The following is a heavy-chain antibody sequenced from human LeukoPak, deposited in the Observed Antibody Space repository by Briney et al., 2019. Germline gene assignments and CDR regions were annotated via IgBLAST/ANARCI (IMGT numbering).Heavy chain of an antibody. D-gene: IGHD6-13*01. J-gene: IGHJ4*02. Sequence: PGGSLRLSCAASGFTFSSYGMHWVRQAPGKGLEWVAVISYDGSNKYYADSVKGRFTISRDNSKNTLYLQMNSLRAEDTAVYYCAKVDWEGYSSSWYEDYFDYWGQGTLVTVSS. CDR1: GFTFSSYG. CDR2: ISYDGSNK. CDR3: AKVDWEGYSSSWYEDYFDY. V-gene: IGHV3-30*18.